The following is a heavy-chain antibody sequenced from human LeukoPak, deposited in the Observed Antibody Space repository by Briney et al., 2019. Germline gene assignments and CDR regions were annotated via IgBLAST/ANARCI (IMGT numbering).Heavy chain of an antibody. CDR2: IYYSGST. CDR3: ARDSRSWYPYGMDV. J-gene: IGHJ6*02. CDR1: GGSISSYY. D-gene: IGHD6-13*01. Sequence: PSETLSLTCTVSGGSISSYYWSWIRQPPGKGLEWIGYIYYSGSTNYNPSLKSRVTISVDTSKNQFSLKLSSVTAADTAVYYCARDSRSWYPYGMDVWGQGATVTVSS. V-gene: IGHV4-59*01.